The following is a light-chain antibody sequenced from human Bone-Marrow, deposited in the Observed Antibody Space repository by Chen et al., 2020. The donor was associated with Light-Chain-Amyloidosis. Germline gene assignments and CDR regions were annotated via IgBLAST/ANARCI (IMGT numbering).Light chain of an antibody. J-gene: IGLJ1*01. V-gene: IGLV1-44*01. CDR1: SSNIGSNI. CDR2: NDD. CDR3: ATWDDRLIGYV. Sequence: QSVLTQPPSTSGTPGQTVTITCSWSSSNIGSNIFTWYQHLPGAAPTLLIYNDDKRPSGVPDRFSASRSGTSASLAISGLQSGDEGDYHCATWDDRLIGYVFGSGTEVTVL.